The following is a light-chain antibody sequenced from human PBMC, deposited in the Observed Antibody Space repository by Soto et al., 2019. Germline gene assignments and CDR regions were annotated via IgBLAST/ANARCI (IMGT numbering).Light chain of an antibody. CDR1: QSISSW. V-gene: IGKV1-5*03. Sequence: DIQMTQSPSTLSASVGDRVTITCRASQSISSWLAWYQQKPGKAPKLLIYKASSLESGVPSRFSGSGSGTDFNLTLSSLQPDDFAAYYCQQYNSYSGVYTFGQGTKLEIK. CDR2: KAS. J-gene: IGKJ2*01. CDR3: QQYNSYSGVYT.